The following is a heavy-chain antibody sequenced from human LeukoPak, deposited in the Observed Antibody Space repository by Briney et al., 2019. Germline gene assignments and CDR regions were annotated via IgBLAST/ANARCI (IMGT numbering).Heavy chain of an antibody. CDR2: ISGGSSPT. CDR3: AKAEKRFLEWLS. D-gene: IGHD3-3*01. J-gene: IGHJ4*02. V-gene: IGHV3-48*01. CDR1: GFTFNVYS. Sequence: GGSLRLSCAASGFTFNVYSMNWVRQAPGKGPEWFSYISGGSSPTDYADSVKGRFTIFRDNAKNSLYLEMNSLRAEDTAVYYCAKAEKRFLEWLSWGQGTLVTVSS.